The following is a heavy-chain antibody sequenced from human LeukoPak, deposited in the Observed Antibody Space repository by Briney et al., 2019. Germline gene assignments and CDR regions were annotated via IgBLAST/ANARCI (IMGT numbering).Heavy chain of an antibody. D-gene: IGHD6-13*01. Sequence: GYIHYSGSTNYSPSLKGRVTISVDTSKNQFSLKLSSVTAADTAVYYCARVGTSAAGTYFDYWGQGSLVSVSS. CDR2: IHYSGST. J-gene: IGHJ4*02. CDR3: ARVGTSAAGTYFDY. V-gene: IGHV4-59*01.